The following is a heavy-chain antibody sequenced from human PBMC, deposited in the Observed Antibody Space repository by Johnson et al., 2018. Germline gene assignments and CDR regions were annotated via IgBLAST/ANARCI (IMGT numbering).Heavy chain of an antibody. CDR1: GFTFSSYA. V-gene: IGHV3-9*01. CDR3: ARRKWELLGRYCQH. D-gene: IGHD1-26*01. CDR2: ISWNSGSI. Sequence: EVQLVESGGGVVQPGRSLRLSCAASGFTFSSYAMHWVWQAPGKGLEWVSGISWNSGSIGYAASVKGRFTIPRDNAKNSLYLQMNSLRAEDTAVYYCARRKWELLGRYCQHGGQGTLVTVSS. J-gene: IGHJ1*01.